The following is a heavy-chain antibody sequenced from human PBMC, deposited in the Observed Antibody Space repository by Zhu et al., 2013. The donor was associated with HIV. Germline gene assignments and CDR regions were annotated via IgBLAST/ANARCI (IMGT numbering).Heavy chain of an antibody. V-gene: IGHV1-69*09. J-gene: IGHJ4*02. Sequence: QVQLVQSGAEVKKPGSSVKVSCKASGGTFSSYTISWVRQAPGQGLEWMGRIIPILGIANYAQKFQGRVTITADKSTSTAYMELSSLRSEDTAVYYCARESLDCSSTSCYIQGIDYWGQGTLVTVSS. CDR2: IIPILGIA. CDR3: ARESLDCSSTSCYIQGIDY. CDR1: GGTFSSYT. D-gene: IGHD2-2*02.